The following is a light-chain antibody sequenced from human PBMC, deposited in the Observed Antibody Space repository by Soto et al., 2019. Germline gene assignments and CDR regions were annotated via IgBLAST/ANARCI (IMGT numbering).Light chain of an antibody. J-gene: IGKJ1*01. Sequence: EIVFTQSPVTLSLSPGEKGTLSCRASQSVGTSLAWYQQKPGQAPRLLIYGASNRATGIPDRFSGSGSGTDFTLTISRLEPEDFAVYYCQQYGSSGTFGQGTKVDIK. CDR1: QSVGTS. CDR2: GAS. CDR3: QQYGSSGT. V-gene: IGKV3-20*01.